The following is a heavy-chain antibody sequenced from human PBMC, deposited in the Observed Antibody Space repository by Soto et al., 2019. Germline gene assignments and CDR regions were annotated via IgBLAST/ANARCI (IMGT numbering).Heavy chain of an antibody. V-gene: IGHV3-33*01. CDR2: IWVDGSNK. D-gene: IGHD2-21*02. CDR1: GFTFSNSG. J-gene: IGHJ4*02. CDR3: WRDLPGGGDHHLDY. Sequence: QVQLVESGGGVVQPGRSLRLSCAASGFTFSNSGMHWVRQAPGKRLEWVAAIWVDGSNKYYADSVKGRFTISRKNLKKTLYLQMNNLRTEDTAVYYCWRDLPGGGDHHLDYWGQGTLVTVSS.